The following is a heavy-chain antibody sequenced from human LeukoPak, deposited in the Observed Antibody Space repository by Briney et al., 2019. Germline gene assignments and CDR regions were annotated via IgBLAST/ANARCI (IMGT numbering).Heavy chain of an antibody. V-gene: IGHV4-59*01. Sequence: PSETLSLTCTVSGGSISSYYWSWIRQPPGKGLEWIGYIYYSGSTNYNPSLKSRVTISVDTSKNQCSLKLSSVTAADTAVYYCARDKMAIDYWGQGTLVTVSS. D-gene: IGHD5-24*01. CDR3: ARDKMAIDY. CDR2: IYYSGST. CDR1: GGSISSYY. J-gene: IGHJ4*02.